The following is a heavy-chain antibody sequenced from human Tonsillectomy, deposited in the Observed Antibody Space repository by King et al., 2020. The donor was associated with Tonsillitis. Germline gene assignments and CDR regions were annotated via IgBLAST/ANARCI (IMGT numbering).Heavy chain of an antibody. CDR2: INSGGRST. V-gene: IGHV3-74*01. CDR3: ARSDYSKDAFDS. D-gene: IGHD4-11*01. Sequence: VQLVESGGGLVQPGGSLRLSCAASGFTFSSYWMHWVRQAPGKGLVWVSRINSGGRSTSYADAVKGRFTISRDNAKKTLYLQMNSLRAEDTAVYYCARSDYSKDAFDSWGQGTMVTVSS. J-gene: IGHJ3*02. CDR1: GFTFSSYW.